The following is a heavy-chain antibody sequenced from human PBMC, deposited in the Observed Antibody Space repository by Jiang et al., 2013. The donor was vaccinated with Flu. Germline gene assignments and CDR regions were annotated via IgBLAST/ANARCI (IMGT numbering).Heavy chain of an antibody. J-gene: IGHJ3*01. V-gene: IGHV2-26*01. Sequence: KPTQTLTLTCTVSGFSLYNDRMSVSWIRQPPGKALEWLAHISSNGEKSYSTSLRSRLTVSRDSSKSQVVLTMTNMDPVDTGTYYCARWSRGELSAGGDAFDVWGQGTSGHRLF. CDR3: ARWSRGELSAGGDAFDV. CDR1: GFSLYNDRMS. D-gene: IGHD3-10*01. CDR2: ISSNGEK.